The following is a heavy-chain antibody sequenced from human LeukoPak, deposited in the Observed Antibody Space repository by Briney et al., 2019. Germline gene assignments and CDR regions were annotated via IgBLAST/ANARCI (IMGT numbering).Heavy chain of an antibody. Sequence: PGGSLRLSCAASGFTFSSYAMHWVRQAPGKGLEWVAVISYDGSNKYYADSVKGRFTISRDNSKNTLYLQMNSLRAEDTAVYYCARELSSGRRNFDYWGQGTLVTVSS. J-gene: IGHJ4*02. CDR1: GFTFSSYA. CDR3: ARELSSGRRNFDY. CDR2: ISYDGSNK. V-gene: IGHV3-30*04. D-gene: IGHD6-19*01.